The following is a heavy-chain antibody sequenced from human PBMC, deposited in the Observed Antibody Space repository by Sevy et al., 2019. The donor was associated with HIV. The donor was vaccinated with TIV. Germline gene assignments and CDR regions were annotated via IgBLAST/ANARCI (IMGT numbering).Heavy chain of an antibody. J-gene: IGHJ6*02. D-gene: IGHD6-13*01. CDR1: GYTFTSYG. CDR2: ISAYNGNT. V-gene: IGHV1-18*01. CDR3: ARGRQVYSSSWYYPDQYYYYGMDV. Sequence: ASVKVSCKASGYTFTSYGINWVRQAPGQGLEWMGWISAYNGNTNYAQKLQGRVTMTTDTSTSTAYMELRSLRSDDTAVYYCARGRQVYSSSWYYPDQYYYYGMDVWGQGTTVTVSS.